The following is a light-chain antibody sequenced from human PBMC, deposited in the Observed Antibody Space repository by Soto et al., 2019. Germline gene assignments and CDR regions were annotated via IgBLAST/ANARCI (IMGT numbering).Light chain of an antibody. Sequence: DIQMTQSPSSLSASVGDRVTITYRASQGVSNSLAWFQQKPGKGPKSLIYAASSLQSGVPSRFSGSGYGTDFTITISSLQPEDFATYYCQQYDSYPRTFGQGTKVEIK. CDR3: QQYDSYPRT. J-gene: IGKJ1*01. CDR2: AAS. V-gene: IGKV1-16*01. CDR1: QGVSNS.